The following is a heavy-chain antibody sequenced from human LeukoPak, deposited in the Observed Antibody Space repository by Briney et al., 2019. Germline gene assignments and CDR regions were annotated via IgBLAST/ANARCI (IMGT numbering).Heavy chain of an antibody. CDR1: GGSISSGSYY. CDR3: ARDGPVSPAGGEKNWFDP. Sequence: SETLSLTCTVSGGSISSGSYYWSWLRQPSGKGLEWIGRIYTSGSTNYSPSLKSRVTISIDTSKNQFSLKLSSVTAADTAVYYCARDGPVSPAGGEKNWFDPWGQGTLVTVSS. V-gene: IGHV4-61*02. J-gene: IGHJ5*02. CDR2: IYTSGST. D-gene: IGHD3-16*01.